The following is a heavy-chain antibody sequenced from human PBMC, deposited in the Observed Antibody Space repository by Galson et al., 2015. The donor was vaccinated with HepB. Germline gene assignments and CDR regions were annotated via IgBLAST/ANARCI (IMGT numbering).Heavy chain of an antibody. V-gene: IGHV3-30-3*01. CDR2: ISYDGSNK. CDR3: ARDGRPELDYYYYYMDV. D-gene: IGHD1-14*01. Sequence: SLRLSCAASGFTFSSYAMHWVRQAPGKGLEWVAVISYDGSNKYYADSVKGRFTISRDNSKNTLYLQMNSLRAEDTAVYYCARDGRPELDYYYYYMDVWGKGTTVTVSS. CDR1: GFTFSSYA. J-gene: IGHJ6*03.